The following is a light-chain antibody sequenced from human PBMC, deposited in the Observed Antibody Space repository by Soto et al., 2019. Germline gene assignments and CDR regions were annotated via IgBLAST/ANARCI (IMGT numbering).Light chain of an antibody. Sequence: QPVLTQSPSASASLGASVKLTCTLSSGHSSYAIAWHQQQPEKGPRYLMKLNSDGSHSKGDGIPDRFSGSSSGAERYLTISSLQSEDEADYYCQTWDPGIRVVFAGGTKLTVL. CDR1: SGHSSYA. CDR2: LNSDGSH. CDR3: QTWDPGIRVV. V-gene: IGLV4-69*01. J-gene: IGLJ2*01.